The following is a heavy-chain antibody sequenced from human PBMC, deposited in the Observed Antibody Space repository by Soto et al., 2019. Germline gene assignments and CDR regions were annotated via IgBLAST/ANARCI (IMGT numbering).Heavy chain of an antibody. Sequence: QITLKESGPTLVKPTQTLTLTCTFSGFSLSTSGVGVDWIRQPPGKALEWLALIYWDDDKRYSPSLKSRLTXXKXXSKNQVVLTMTNMDPVDTATYYCAHRPSYCSGGSCYSGFDYWGQGTLVTVSS. J-gene: IGHJ4*02. CDR3: AHRPSYCSGGSCYSGFDY. D-gene: IGHD2-15*01. CDR1: GFSLSTSGVG. CDR2: IYWDDDK. V-gene: IGHV2-5*02.